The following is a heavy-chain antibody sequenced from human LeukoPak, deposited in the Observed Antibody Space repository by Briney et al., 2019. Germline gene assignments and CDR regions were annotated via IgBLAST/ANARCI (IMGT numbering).Heavy chain of an antibody. Sequence: GGSLRLSCAASGFTFSSYAMSWVRQAPGKGLEWVSVISGSGDNTYYADSVKGRFTISRDNSKNMVYPQMNSLRAEDTAIYYCAKWKYNNSGMDVYWGQRTLVTVSS. CDR1: GFTFSSYA. V-gene: IGHV3-23*01. J-gene: IGHJ4*02. CDR2: ISGSGDNT. CDR3: AKWKYNNSGMDVY. D-gene: IGHD1-1*01.